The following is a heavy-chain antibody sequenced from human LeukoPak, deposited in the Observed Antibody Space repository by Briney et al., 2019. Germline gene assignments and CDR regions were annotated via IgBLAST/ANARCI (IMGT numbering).Heavy chain of an antibody. D-gene: IGHD4-17*01. Sequence: SQTLSLTCAISGDSVSSXSATWNWITQSPXXGXXXLGRTNYRSKWSNDYALSVKSRITINPNPSKNQFSLQLNSVTPEDTAVYYCARDHTLRAFDIWGQGTMVTVSS. CDR3: ARDHTLRAFDI. CDR2: TNYRSKWSN. V-gene: IGHV6-1*01. J-gene: IGHJ3*02. CDR1: GDSVSSXSAT.